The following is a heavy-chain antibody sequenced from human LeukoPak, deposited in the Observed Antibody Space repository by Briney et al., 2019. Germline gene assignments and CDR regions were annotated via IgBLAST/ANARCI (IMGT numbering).Heavy chain of an antibody. D-gene: IGHD3-16*02. V-gene: IGHV3-23*01. CDR1: GFTFSSFA. CDR2: ISGSGGST. J-gene: IGHJ6*02. CDR3: ANSYDYVWGSYRHYYYYGMDV. Sequence: GGSLRLSCVASGFTFSSFALSWVRQAPGKGLEWVSDISGSGGSTYYADSVKGRFTISRDNSKNSLYLQMNSLRAEDTAVYYCANSYDYVWGSYRHYYYYGMDVWGQGTTVTVSS.